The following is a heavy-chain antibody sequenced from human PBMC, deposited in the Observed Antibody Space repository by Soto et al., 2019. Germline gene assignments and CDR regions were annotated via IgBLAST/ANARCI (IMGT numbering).Heavy chain of an antibody. CDR1: GGTFSSYA. D-gene: IGHD6-6*01. CDR3: ARSEYSTATFDC. CDR2: IIPIFGTA. J-gene: IGHJ4*02. V-gene: IGHV1-69*06. Sequence: ASVKVSCKTSGGTFSSYAISWVRQAPGQGLEWMGGIIPIFGTANYAQKFQGRVTITADKSTSTAYMELSSLRSEDTAVYYCARSEYSTATFDCWGQGTLVTVSS.